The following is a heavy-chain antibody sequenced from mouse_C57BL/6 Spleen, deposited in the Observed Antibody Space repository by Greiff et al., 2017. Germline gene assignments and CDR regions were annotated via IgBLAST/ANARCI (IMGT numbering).Heavy chain of an antibody. Sequence: QVQLQQSGAELARPGASVKLSCKASGYTFTSYGISWVKQRTGQGLEWIGEIYPRSGNTYYNEQFKGKATLTADKSSSTAYMELRSLTSEDSAVYCCARWGYSNYEDYWYFDVWGTGTTVTVSS. V-gene: IGHV1-81*01. CDR2: IYPRSGNT. CDR3: ARWGYSNYEDYWYFDV. J-gene: IGHJ1*03. CDR1: GYTFTSYG. D-gene: IGHD2-5*01.